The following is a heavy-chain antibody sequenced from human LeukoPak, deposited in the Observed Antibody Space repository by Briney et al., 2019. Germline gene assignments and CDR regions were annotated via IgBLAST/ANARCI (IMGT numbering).Heavy chain of an antibody. D-gene: IGHD3-9*01. CDR2: INAGNGNT. V-gene: IGHV1-3*01. CDR1: GYTFTSYA. Sequence: ASVKVSCKASGYTFTSYAMHWVRQAPGQRLEWMGWINAGNGNTKYSQKFQGRVTITRDTSASTAYMELSSLRSEDTAVYYCARDPKGTIHDILTGRGGAFDIWGQGTMVTISS. J-gene: IGHJ3*02. CDR3: ARDPKGTIHDILTGRGGAFDI.